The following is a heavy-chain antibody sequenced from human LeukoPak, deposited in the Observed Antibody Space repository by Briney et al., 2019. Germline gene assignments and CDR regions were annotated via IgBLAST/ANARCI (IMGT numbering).Heavy chain of an antibody. V-gene: IGHV3-48*03. J-gene: IGHJ4*02. CDR2: ISSSGSAD. CDR3: ARTQKYYDLWSGMN. CDR1: GFTFSSYE. D-gene: IGHD3-3*01. Sequence: PGGSLRLSXAASGFTFSSYEMNWVRQAPGKGLEWVSYISSSGSADYYADSVQGRFTVSRDNAKSSLYLQMNSLRAEDTAVYYCARTQKYYDLWSGMNWGQGTLVTVSS.